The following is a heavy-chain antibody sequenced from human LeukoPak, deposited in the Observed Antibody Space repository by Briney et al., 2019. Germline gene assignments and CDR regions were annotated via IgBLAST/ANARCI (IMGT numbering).Heavy chain of an antibody. V-gene: IGHV3-23*01. CDR3: AKDLRRSGILINYYYMDV. J-gene: IGHJ6*03. CDR1: GFTFSSYA. CDR2: ISGSGGST. D-gene: IGHD3-10*01. Sequence: PGGSLRLSCAASGFTFSSYAMSWVRQAPGKGLEWVSAISGSGGSTYYADSVKGRFTISRDNSKNTLYLQMNSLRAEDTAVYYCAKDLRRSGILINYYYMDVWGKGTTVTVSS.